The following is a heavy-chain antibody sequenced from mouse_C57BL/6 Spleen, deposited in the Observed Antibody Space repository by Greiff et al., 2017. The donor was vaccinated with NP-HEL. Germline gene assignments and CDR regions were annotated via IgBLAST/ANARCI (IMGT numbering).Heavy chain of an antibody. J-gene: IGHJ2*01. D-gene: IGHD1-1*01. CDR2: INPNNGGT. CDR1: GYTFTDYN. Sequence: EVQLQQSGPELVKPGASVKIPCKASGYTFTDYNMDWVKQSHGKSLEWIGDINPNNGGTIYNQKFKGKATLTVDKSSSTAYMELRSLTSEDTAVYYCARRYYGSSYYCDYWGQGTTLTVSS. V-gene: IGHV1-18*01. CDR3: ARRYYGSSYYCDY.